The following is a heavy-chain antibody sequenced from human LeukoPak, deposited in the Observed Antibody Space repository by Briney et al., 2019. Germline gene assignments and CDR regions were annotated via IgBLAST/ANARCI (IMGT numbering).Heavy chain of an antibody. D-gene: IGHD3-3*01. J-gene: IGHJ3*02. V-gene: IGHV5-51*01. Sequence: GESLKISCKGSGYSFTSYWIGWVRQMPGKGLEWMGIIYPGDSDTRYSPSFQGQVTISADKSISTAYLQWSSLKASDTAMYYCLGSGQRDYDFYNAFDIWGQGTMVTVSS. CDR3: LGSGQRDYDFYNAFDI. CDR2: IYPGDSDT. CDR1: GYSFTSYW.